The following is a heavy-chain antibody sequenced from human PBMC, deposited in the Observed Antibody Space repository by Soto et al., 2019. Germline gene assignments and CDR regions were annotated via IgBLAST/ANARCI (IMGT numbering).Heavy chain of an antibody. Sequence: GGSLRLSCAASGFVFRSYWMSWVRQAPGKGLEWVANINQAGSEKYYVDSVRGRFIISRDNAENSLYLQMNSLRAEDTALYYCARDGVAAGLYLDNWGQGTLVTVSS. CDR2: INQAGSEK. V-gene: IGHV3-7*01. D-gene: IGHD6-19*01. J-gene: IGHJ4*02. CDR1: GFVFRSYW. CDR3: ARDGVAAGLYLDN.